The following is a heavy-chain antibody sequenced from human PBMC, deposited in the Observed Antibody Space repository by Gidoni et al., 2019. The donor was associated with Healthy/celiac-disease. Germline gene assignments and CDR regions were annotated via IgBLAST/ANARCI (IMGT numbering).Heavy chain of an antibody. J-gene: IGHJ4*02. CDR3: ARGGWRKWLRSEFDY. Sequence: QVQLQESGPGLVKPSQTLSLTCTFSGVSISSGGYYWRWIRQHPGKGLGWIGYIYYSGSTYYNPSLKSRVTISVDTSKNQFSLKLSSVTAADTAVYYCARGGWRKWLRSEFDYWGQGTLVTVSS. CDR1: GVSISSGGYY. V-gene: IGHV4-31*03. D-gene: IGHD5-12*01. CDR2: IYYSGST.